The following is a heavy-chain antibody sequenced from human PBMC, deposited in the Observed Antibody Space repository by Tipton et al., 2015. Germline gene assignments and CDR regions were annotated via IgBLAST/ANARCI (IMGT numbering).Heavy chain of an antibody. CDR2: IKRDGSEK. V-gene: IGHV3-7*03. CDR1: GFTFSSYW. Sequence: SLRLSCAASGFTFSSYWMSWVRQAPGKGLEWVANIKRDGSEKDYVDSVKGRFTISRDNAKNSLYLQMNSLRSEDTAVYYCARVGGYCSSTSCYLYSWGQGTRVTVSS. J-gene: IGHJ4*02. D-gene: IGHD2-2*01. CDR3: ARVGGYCSSTSCYLYS.